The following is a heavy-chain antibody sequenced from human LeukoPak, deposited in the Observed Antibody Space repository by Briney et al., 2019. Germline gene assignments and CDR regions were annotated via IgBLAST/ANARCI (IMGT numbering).Heavy chain of an antibody. CDR3: TTGYKWELLSYFEY. J-gene: IGHJ4*02. V-gene: IGHV3-15*01. Sequence: PGGSLRLSCAASGFTFSNAWMSWVRQAPGKGLEWVGRIKSKTDGGTTDYAAPVKGRFTISRDDSKNTLYLQMNSLKTEDTAVYYRTTGYKWELLSYFEYWGQGTLVTVSS. CDR1: GFTFSNAW. CDR2: IKSKTDGGTT. D-gene: IGHD1-26*01.